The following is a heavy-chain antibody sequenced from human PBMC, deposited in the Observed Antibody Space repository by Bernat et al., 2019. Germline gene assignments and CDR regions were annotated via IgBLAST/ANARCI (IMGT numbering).Heavy chain of an antibody. CDR2: INPNSGGT. D-gene: IGHD5/OR15-5a*01. CDR3: ARSRVCTEGNWFDP. V-gene: IGHV1-2*04. Sequence: QVQLVQSGAEVKKPGASVKVSCKASGYTFTGYYMHWVRQAPGQGLEWMVLINPNSGGTNYAQTFQDWVAMSRDTSISTASMELSRLRSDDTAVYYGARSRVCTEGNWFDPWGQGALVSVSS. CDR1: GYTFTGYY. J-gene: IGHJ5*02.